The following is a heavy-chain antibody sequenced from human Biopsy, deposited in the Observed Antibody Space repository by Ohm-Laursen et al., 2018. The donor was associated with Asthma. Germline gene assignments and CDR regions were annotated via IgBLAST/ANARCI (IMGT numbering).Heavy chain of an antibody. CDR3: ARTFHFWSPYHAEHYQL. CDR1: GFTFGDYW. D-gene: IGHD3-3*02. V-gene: IGHV3-7*01. J-gene: IGHJ1*01. CDR2: IKHDGSEK. Sequence: SLRLSCAASGFTFGDYWMSWVRQVPGKGLEWVANIKHDGSEKNHVDSLKGRFTISGDNAKNSLYLQMNSLRAEDTAVYCCARTFHFWSPYHAEHYQLWGQGTLVTVSS.